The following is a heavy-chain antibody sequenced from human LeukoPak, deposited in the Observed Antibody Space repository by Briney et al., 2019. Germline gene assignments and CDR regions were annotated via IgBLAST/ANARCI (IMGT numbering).Heavy chain of an antibody. CDR2: IYTSGNT. CDR1: GGSFSIYY. CDR3: ARVFSVAGTFDY. J-gene: IGHJ4*02. Sequence: SETLSLTCTVSGGSFSIYYWSWIRQPAGKGLEWIGRIYTSGNTYYNPSLKSRVTMSVDTSKNQFSPNLSSVTAADTAVYYCARVFSVAGTFDYWGQGTLVTVSS. D-gene: IGHD6-19*01. V-gene: IGHV4-4*07.